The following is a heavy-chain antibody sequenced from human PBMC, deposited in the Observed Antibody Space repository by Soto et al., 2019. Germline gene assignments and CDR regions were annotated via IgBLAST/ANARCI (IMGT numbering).Heavy chain of an antibody. J-gene: IGHJ6*02. D-gene: IGHD2-2*01. Sequence: SETLSLTCAISGDSVSSNSAAWNWIRQSPSRGLEWLGRTYYRSKWYNDYAVSVKSRITINPDTSKNQFSLQLNSVTPEDTAVYYCAREEEYCSSTSSYFYYGMDVWGQGTTVTVSS. V-gene: IGHV6-1*01. CDR2: TYYRSKWYN. CDR1: GDSVSSNSAA. CDR3: AREEEYCSSTSSYFYYGMDV.